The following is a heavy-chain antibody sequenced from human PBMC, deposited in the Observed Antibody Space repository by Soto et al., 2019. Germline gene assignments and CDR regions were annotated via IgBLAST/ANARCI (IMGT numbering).Heavy chain of an antibody. J-gene: IGHJ5*02. CDR1: GYMFTGYY. CDR3: ARGEGSIAARGVWFDP. Sequence: ASVKVSCKASGYMFTGYYIRWVRQAPGQGLEWMGWINPKSGGTKYAEKFQGRVSMTGDTSITTAYLELSSLTSDDTAVYYCARGEGSIAARGVWFDPWGQGTLVTVSS. D-gene: IGHD6-6*01. V-gene: IGHV1-2*02. CDR2: INPKSGGT.